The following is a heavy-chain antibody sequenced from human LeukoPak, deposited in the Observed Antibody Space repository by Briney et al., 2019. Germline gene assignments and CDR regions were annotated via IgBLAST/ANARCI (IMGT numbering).Heavy chain of an antibody. J-gene: IGHJ3*02. V-gene: IGHV4-4*07. D-gene: IGHD3-10*01. CDR1: GGSISSYY. Sequence: SETLSLTCTVSGGSISSYYWSWIRQPAGKGLEWIGRIHTSGSTNYNPSLKSRVTMSVDTSKNQFSLKLSSVTAADTAVYYCARVPHYYGSGSYSYQDAFDIWGQGTMVTVPS. CDR2: IHTSGST. CDR3: ARVPHYYGSGSYSYQDAFDI.